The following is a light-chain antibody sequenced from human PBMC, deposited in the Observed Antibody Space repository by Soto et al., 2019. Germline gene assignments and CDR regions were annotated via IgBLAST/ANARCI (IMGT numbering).Light chain of an antibody. CDR3: QQYGASPLFT. V-gene: IGKV3-20*01. CDR1: QGVTTAY. J-gene: IGKJ3*01. Sequence: EVVLTQSPGTLSLSPGERATLSCRASQGVTTAYLAWYQHKPGQAPRLLIYGASNRATGIPDRFSGSGSGTDFTLTISRLEPEDVAVYSCQQYGASPLFTFGPGTKVDLQ. CDR2: GAS.